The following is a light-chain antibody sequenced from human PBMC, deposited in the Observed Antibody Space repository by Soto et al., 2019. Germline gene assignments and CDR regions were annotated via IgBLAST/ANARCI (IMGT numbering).Light chain of an antibody. CDR2: KAS. V-gene: IGKV1-5*03. J-gene: IGKJ3*01. CDR3: QQYNSYSQFT. CDR1: QSIKNW. Sequence: DIQMTKSPSTLSASVGDRVTITCRASQSIKNWLAWYQQKPGEAPKLLIYKASTLESGVPSRFSGSGSGTEFTLTISCLQPDDVATSYCQQYNSYSQFTFGPGTKVDIK.